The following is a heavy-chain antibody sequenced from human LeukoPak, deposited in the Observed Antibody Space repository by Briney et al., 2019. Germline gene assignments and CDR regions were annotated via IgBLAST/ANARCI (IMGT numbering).Heavy chain of an antibody. CDR2: ISWNSGTI. Sequence: GGSLRLSCAASGFTFDDYAMHWVRQAPGKGLEWVAGISWNSGTIGYADSVKGRFTISRDNAKNSLYLQMNSLRAEDTALYYCAKDKIFGGELDYWGQGTLVTVSS. CDR1: GFTFDDYA. V-gene: IGHV3-9*01. D-gene: IGHD3-10*01. CDR3: AKDKIFGGELDY. J-gene: IGHJ4*02.